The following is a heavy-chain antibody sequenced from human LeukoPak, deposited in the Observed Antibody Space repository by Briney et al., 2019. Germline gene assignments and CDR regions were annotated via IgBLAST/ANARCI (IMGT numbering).Heavy chain of an antibody. Sequence: ASVKVSCKASGYTFTGYYMHWVRQAPGQGLEWMGWINPNSGGTNYAQKFQGRVTITADKSTSTAYMELSSLRSEDTAVYYCATRGAADPRLVRMDIWGQGTMVTVSS. D-gene: IGHD2-8*02. CDR1: GYTFTGYY. J-gene: IGHJ3*02. V-gene: IGHV1-2*02. CDR3: ATRGAADPRLVRMDI. CDR2: INPNSGGT.